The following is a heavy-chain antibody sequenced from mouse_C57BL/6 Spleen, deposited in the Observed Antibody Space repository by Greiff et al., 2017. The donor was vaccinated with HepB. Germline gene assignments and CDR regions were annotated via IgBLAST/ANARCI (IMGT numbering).Heavy chain of an antibody. J-gene: IGHJ4*01. D-gene: IGHD2-3*01. CDR1: GFTFSDAW. CDR2: IRNKANNHAT. V-gene: IGHV6-6*01. Sequence: EVKVVESGGGLVQPGGSMKLSCAASGFTFSDAWMDWVRQSPEKGLEWVAEIRNKANNHATYYAESVKGRFTISRDDSKSSVYLQMNSLRAEDTGIYYCTRDGYYSYAMDYWGQGTSVTVSS. CDR3: TRDGYYSYAMDY.